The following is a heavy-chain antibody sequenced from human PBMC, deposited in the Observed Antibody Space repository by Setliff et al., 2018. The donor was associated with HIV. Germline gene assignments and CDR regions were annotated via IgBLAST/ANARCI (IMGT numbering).Heavy chain of an antibody. V-gene: IGHV4-39*07. CDR2: VYYSGST. CDR3: ARDGYSSSWYVISGSFDY. J-gene: IGHJ4*02. Sequence: PSETLSLTCIVSGGSISSSSYYWGWIRQPPGKGLEWIGTVYYSGSTHYNPSLKSRVTISVDTSGNQFSLKLSSVTAADTAVYYCARDGYSSSWYVISGSFDYWGQGILVTVSS. D-gene: IGHD6-13*01. CDR1: GGSISSSSYY.